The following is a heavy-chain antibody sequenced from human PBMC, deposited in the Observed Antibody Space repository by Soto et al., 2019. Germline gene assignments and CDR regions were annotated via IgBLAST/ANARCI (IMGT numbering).Heavy chain of an antibody. J-gene: IGHJ4*02. CDR2: ISAYNGNT. Sequence: QVQLVQSGAEVKKPGASVRVSCKASGYTFTSYGISWVRQAPGLGLEWMGWISAYNGNTNYAQSLQGRVTMTTDTSTTTAYMELRNLNSDDTAVYYCARVSPSSRAAEPWGQGTLVTVS. CDR1: GYTFTSYG. CDR3: ARVSPSSRAAEP. D-gene: IGHD6-13*01. V-gene: IGHV1-18*01.